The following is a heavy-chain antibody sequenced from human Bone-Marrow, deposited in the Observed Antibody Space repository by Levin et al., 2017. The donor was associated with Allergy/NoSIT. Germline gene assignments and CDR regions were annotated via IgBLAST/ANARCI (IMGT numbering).Heavy chain of an antibody. CDR2: IWYDGSNK. CDR1: GFTFSSYG. D-gene: IGHD2-2*01. CDR3: ARDPTFGGGSTSFLYGMDV. Sequence: GGSLRLSCAASGFTFSSYGMHWVRQAPGKGLEWVAVIWYDGSNKYYADSVKGRFTISRDNSKNTLYLQMNSLRAEDTAVYYCARDPTFGGGSTSFLYGMDVWGQGTTVTVSS. V-gene: IGHV3-33*01. J-gene: IGHJ6*02.